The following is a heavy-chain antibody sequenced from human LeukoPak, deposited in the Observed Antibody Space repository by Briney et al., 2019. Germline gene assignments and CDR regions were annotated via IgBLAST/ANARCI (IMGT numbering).Heavy chain of an antibody. CDR3: AKGYYDSSGYYSY. D-gene: IGHD3-22*01. CDR1: GFTVSTVY. V-gene: IGHV3-53*01. CDR2: FYSRGGT. Sequence: PGGSLRLSCAASGFTVSTVYMSWVRQAPGKGLEWVSVFYSRGGTYYAASVKGRFTISRDNSKNTLYLQMNSLRAEDTAVYYCAKGYYDSSGYYSYWGQGTLVTVSS. J-gene: IGHJ4*02.